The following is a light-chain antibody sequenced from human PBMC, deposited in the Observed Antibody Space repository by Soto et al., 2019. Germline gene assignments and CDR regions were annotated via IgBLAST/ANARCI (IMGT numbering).Light chain of an antibody. J-gene: IGLJ3*02. Sequence: QSVLTQPPSVSAAPGQKVTISCSGSSSNIGNNYVSWYQQLPGTAPKLLNYDNNKRPSGIPDRFSGSKSGTSATLGITGLQTGDEADYYCGTWDNSLSAWVFGGGTKLTVL. V-gene: IGLV1-51*01. CDR2: DNN. CDR3: GTWDNSLSAWV. CDR1: SSNIGNNY.